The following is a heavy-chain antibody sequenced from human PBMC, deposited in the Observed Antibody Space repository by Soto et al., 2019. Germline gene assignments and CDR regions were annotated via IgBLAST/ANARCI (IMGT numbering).Heavy chain of an antibody. CDR3: AKDNDILTGSVVL. CDR1: GFTFSSYA. CDR2: ISGSGGST. J-gene: IGHJ4*02. D-gene: IGHD3-9*01. V-gene: IGHV3-23*01. Sequence: EVQLLESGGGLVQPGGSLRLSCAASGFTFSSYAMSWVRQAPGKGLEWVSAISGSGGSTYYAESVKGRFTSSKDNSKNTLYLQMNSMRAEDTAVYYCAKDNDILTGSVVLWGQGTLVTVSS.